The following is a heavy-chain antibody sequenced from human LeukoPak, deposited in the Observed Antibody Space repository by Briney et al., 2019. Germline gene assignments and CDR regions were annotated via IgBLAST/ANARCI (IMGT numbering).Heavy chain of an antibody. V-gene: IGHV1-2*02. CDR1: GGTFKNYA. Sequence: ASVKVSCKASGGTFKNYAISWVRQAPGQGLEWMGWINPNSGGTNYAQKFQGRVTMTRDTSISTAYMELSRLRSDDTAVYYCGRSSASYYYYYMDVWGKGTTVTISS. CDR3: GRSSASYYYYYMDV. D-gene: IGHD2-2*01. J-gene: IGHJ6*03. CDR2: INPNSGGT.